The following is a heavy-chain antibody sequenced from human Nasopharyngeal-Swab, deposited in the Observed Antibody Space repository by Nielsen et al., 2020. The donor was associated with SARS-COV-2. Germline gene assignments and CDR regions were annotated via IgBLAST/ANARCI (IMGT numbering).Heavy chain of an antibody. J-gene: IGHJ3*02. CDR2: ISGSGGST. CDR1: GFTFSSYA. V-gene: IGHV3-23*01. CDR3: ARNRVNWGSLLGAFDI. D-gene: IGHD7-27*01. Sequence: GGSLRLSCPASGFTFSSYAMSWVRQAPGKGLEWVSAISGSGGSTYYADSVKGRFTISRDNSKNTLYLQMNSLRAEDTAVYYCARNRVNWGSLLGAFDIWGQGTMVTVPS.